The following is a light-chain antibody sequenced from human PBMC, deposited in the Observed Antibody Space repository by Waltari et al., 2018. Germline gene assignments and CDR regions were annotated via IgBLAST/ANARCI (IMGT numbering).Light chain of an antibody. CDR3: QQYNNWPPWT. J-gene: IGKJ1*01. V-gene: IGKV3-15*01. CDR1: ESISSN. Sequence: EIVMTQSPATLSVSPGERATLSCRASESISSNLAWYQQKPGQAPRLLIYGASTRATGIPARFSGSGSGTEFTFTISSLQSEDFAVYYCQQYNNWPPWTFGQGTRWKSN. CDR2: GAS.